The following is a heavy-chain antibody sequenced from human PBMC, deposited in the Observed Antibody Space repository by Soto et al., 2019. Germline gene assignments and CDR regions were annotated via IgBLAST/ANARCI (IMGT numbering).Heavy chain of an antibody. V-gene: IGHV1-58*01. CDR3: AVTDLPFRPLTEPTENGMDV. CDR2: IVVVNGNT. Sequence: ELVQSGPEAREPGTSVKVSCRASGFSFGDSAVQWVRQGRGQRLEWIGWIVVVNGNTNYAPRFEGRVTLTRDASTSTSHMELTSLSSDATAVYFCAVTDLPFRPLTEPTENGMDVRGQGTTVTVSS. J-gene: IGHJ6*02. D-gene: IGHD2-8*01. CDR1: GFSFGDSA.